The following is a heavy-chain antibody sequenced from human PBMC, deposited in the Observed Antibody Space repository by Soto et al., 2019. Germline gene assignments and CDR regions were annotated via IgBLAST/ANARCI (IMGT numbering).Heavy chain of an antibody. CDR1: GGSISGYY. CDR3: AREVSWSGYFDY. Sequence: NPSETLSLTCTVSGGSISGYYWSWIRQPPGKGLEWIGYIYYSGSTNYNPSLKSRATISVDTSKNQVSLKLSSVTAADTAVYYCAREVSWSGYFDYWGQGTLVTVSS. D-gene: IGHD3-3*01. V-gene: IGHV4-59*01. CDR2: IYYSGST. J-gene: IGHJ4*02.